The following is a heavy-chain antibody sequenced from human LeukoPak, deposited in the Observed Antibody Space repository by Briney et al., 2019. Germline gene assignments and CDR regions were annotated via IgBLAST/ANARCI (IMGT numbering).Heavy chain of an antibody. CDR1: GFTFSSYA. CDR2: ISDDGSNK. D-gene: IGHD6-13*01. CDR3: VRERIAETGSNGFDP. V-gene: IGHV3-30*04. J-gene: IGHJ5*02. Sequence: GRSLRLSCAASGFTFSSYAIHWVRQAPGKGLEWVAVISDDGSNKYYADSVKGRFIVSRDNSKNTLFLQMNSLRGEDTAVYYCVRERIAETGSNGFDPWGQGTLVTVSA.